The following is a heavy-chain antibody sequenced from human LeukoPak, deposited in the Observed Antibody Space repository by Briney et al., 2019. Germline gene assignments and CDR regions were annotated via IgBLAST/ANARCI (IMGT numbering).Heavy chain of an antibody. CDR1: GHTFTSYY. J-gene: IGHJ4*02. D-gene: IGHD6-19*01. CDR3: ARSIAVAGRDY. V-gene: IGHV1-46*01. Sequence: ASVKVSCKASGHTFTSYYMHWVRQAPGQGLEWMGIINPSGGSTSYAQKFQGRVTMTRDTSTSTVYMELSSLRSEDTAVYYCARSIAVAGRDYWGQGTLVTVSS. CDR2: INPSGGST.